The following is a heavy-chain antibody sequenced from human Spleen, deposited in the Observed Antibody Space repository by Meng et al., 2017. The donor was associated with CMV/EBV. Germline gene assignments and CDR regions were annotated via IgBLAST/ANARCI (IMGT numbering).Heavy chain of an antibody. Sequence: GSLRLSCAVYGGSFSGYYWSWIRQPPGKGLEWIGEINHSGSTNYNPSLKSRVTISVDTSKNQFSLKLSSVTAADTAVYYCARGYYDFWSGYSSFDPWGQGTLVTVSS. CDR3: ARGYYDFWSGYSSFDP. CDR2: INHSGST. V-gene: IGHV4-34*01. J-gene: IGHJ5*02. D-gene: IGHD3-3*01. CDR1: GGSFSGYY.